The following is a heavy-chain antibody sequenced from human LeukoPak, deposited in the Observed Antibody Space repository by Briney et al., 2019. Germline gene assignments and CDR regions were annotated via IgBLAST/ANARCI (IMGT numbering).Heavy chain of an antibody. J-gene: IGHJ5*02. CDR1: GGSFSNYY. V-gene: IGHV4-34*01. CDR2: INHSGST. Sequence: PSETLSLTCAVYGGSFSNYYWSWIRQPPGKGLEWTGEINHSGSTNYNPALKSRVTISVDTSKNQFSLKLSSVTAADTAVYYCARGSYYDFWSGLNGGHWFDPWGQGTLVTVSS. D-gene: IGHD3-3*01. CDR3: ARGSYYDFWSGLNGGHWFDP.